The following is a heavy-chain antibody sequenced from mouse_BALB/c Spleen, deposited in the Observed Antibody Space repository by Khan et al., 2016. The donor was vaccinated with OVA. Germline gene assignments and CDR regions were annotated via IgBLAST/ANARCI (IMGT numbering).Heavy chain of an antibody. Sequence: QVQLQQSGAELAKPGASVKMSCKASGYTFTSYWMHWVKQRPGQGLEWIGYINPSTGYTEYNQKFKDKATLTADKSSSTAYMQLSILTSEDSAVYYCASRYDWYFDVWGAGTTVPVSS. D-gene: IGHD2-14*01. J-gene: IGHJ1*01. CDR1: GYTFTSYW. CDR2: INPSTGYT. V-gene: IGHV1-7*01. CDR3: ASRYDWYFDV.